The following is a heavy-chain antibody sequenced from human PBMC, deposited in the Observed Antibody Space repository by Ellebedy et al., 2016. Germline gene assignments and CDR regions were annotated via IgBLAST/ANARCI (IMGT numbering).Heavy chain of an antibody. D-gene: IGHD3-10*01. CDR2: INNVGRDT. CDR1: GFMFSSYA. J-gene: IGHJ4*02. V-gene: IGHV3-23*03. Sequence: GESLKISXVGSGFMFSSYAMSWVRQAPGKGLEWVSGINNVGRDTYYADSVKGRFAISRDNSKNTVFLQLNSLRAEDSAIYYCAKPLGVSGYWGRGTLVTVSS. CDR3: AKPLGVSGY.